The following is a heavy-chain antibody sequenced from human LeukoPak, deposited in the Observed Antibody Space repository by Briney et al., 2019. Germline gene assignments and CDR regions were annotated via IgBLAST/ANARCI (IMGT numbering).Heavy chain of an antibody. V-gene: IGHV3-30*18. Sequence: GGSLRLSCAASGFTFSSYGMHWVRQAPGKGLEWVALISYDGSNKYFADSVKGRFTISRDNSNNTLYLQMPSLRAEDTAVYYCAKDNVAAAGRYFDYWGQGTLVTVSS. CDR1: GFTFSSYG. CDR2: ISYDGSNK. J-gene: IGHJ4*02. D-gene: IGHD6-13*01. CDR3: AKDNVAAAGRYFDY.